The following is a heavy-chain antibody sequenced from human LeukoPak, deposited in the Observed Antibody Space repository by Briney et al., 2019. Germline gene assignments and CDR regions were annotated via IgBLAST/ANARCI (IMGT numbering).Heavy chain of an antibody. CDR2: IYYSGST. CDR3: ARTYGSGSYTPYYYYGMDV. CDR1: GGSISSYY. V-gene: IGHV4-59*01. D-gene: IGHD3-10*01. Sequence: SETLSLTCTVSGGSISSYYWSWIRQPPGKGLEWIGYIYYSGSTNYNPSLKSRVTISVDTSKNQFSLKLSSVAAAATAVYYCARTYGSGSYTPYYYYGMDVWGQGTTVTVS. J-gene: IGHJ6*02.